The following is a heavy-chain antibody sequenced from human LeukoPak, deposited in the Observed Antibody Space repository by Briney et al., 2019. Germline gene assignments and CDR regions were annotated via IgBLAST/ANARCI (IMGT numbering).Heavy chain of an antibody. CDR3: AGDRSGSYLH. CDR2: ISSRSYTK. V-gene: IGHV3-48*01. D-gene: IGHD1-26*01. J-gene: IGHJ4*02. CDR1: GLTFTSYD. Sequence: GGSLRLSCAASGLTFTSYDMNWVRQAPGKGLEWVSYISSRSYTKNYADSVKGRFTISRDNAKNSLYLQMNSLRAEDTAVYYCAGDRSGSYLHWGQGTLVTVSS.